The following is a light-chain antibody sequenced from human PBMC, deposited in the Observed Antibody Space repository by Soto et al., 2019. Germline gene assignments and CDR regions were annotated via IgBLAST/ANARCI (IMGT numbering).Light chain of an antibody. CDR1: SSDVGSYDH. CDR2: EVS. V-gene: IGLV2-14*01. Sequence: QSVLTQPASVSGSPGQSITISCSGTSSDVGSYDHVAWYQQFPGKTPKLTIYEVSNRPSGVSSRFSGSKSGNTASLTISGLQADDEADYYCIAYTGSSTSYVFGTGTKLTVL. CDR3: IAYTGSSTSYV. J-gene: IGLJ1*01.